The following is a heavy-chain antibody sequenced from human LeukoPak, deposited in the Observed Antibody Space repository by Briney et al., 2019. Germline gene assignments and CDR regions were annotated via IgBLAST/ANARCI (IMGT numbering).Heavy chain of an antibody. D-gene: IGHD4-17*01. CDR1: GGTFSSYA. CDR3: ARPMTTVTHEYFQH. V-gene: IGHV1-69*13. Sequence: GASVKVSCKASGGTFSSYAISWVRQAPGQGLEWMGGIIPIFGTANYAQKFQGRVTITADESTSTAYMELSSLRAEDTAVYYCARPMTTVTHEYFQHWGQGTLVTVSS. CDR2: IIPIFGTA. J-gene: IGHJ1*01.